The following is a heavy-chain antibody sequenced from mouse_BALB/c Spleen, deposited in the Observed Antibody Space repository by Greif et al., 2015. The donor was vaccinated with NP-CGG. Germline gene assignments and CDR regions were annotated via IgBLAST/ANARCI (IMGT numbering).Heavy chain of an antibody. CDR1: GYTFTSHW. CDR2: INPSTGYT. Sequence: VQLQQSGAELAKPGASVKMSCKASGYTFTSHWMHWVKQRPGQGLEWIGYINPSTGYTEYNQKFKDKATLTADKSSSTAYMQLGGLTSEDSAGYYGARRGGGIWGQGTTLTVSS. J-gene: IGHJ2*01. V-gene: IGHV1-7*01. CDR3: ARRGGGI.